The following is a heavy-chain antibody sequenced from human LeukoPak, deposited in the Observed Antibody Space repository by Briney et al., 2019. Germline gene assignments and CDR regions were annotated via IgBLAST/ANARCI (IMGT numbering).Heavy chain of an antibody. Sequence: GGSLRLSCAASGFTFSSYGLHWVRQAPGRGLEWVAFIRYDGNNKYYADSVKGRFTISRDNSKNTLYLQMNSLRTEDAAVYYCAKGTVGAYEIDYWGQGTLVTVSS. CDR3: AKGTVGAYEIDY. CDR1: GFTFSSYG. CDR2: IRYDGNNK. J-gene: IGHJ4*02. V-gene: IGHV3-30*02. D-gene: IGHD1-26*01.